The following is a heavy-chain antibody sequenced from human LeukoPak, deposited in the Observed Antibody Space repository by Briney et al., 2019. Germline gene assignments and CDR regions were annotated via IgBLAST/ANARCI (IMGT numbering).Heavy chain of an antibody. V-gene: IGHV3-7*01. Sequence: GGSLRLSCAASGFTFNSYSMSWVRQAPGKGLEWVSDIKQNGSEKYYVDSVKGRFTISRDNAKNSLYLQMNSLRAEDTAVYYCARDSIIPGGTGSSDCWGQGTLVTVSS. J-gene: IGHJ4*02. CDR2: IKQNGSEK. D-gene: IGHD1-14*01. CDR1: GFTFNSYS. CDR3: ARDSIIPGGTGSSDC.